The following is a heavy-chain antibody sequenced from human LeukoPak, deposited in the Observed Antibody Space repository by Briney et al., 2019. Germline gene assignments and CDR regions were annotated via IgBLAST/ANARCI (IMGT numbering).Heavy chain of an antibody. CDR1: GGSFSGYY. V-gene: IGHV4-34*01. D-gene: IGHD6-13*01. Sequence: SETLSPTCAVYGGSFSGYYWSWIRQPPGKGLEWIGEINHSGSTNYNPSLKSRVTISVDTSKNQFSLKLSSVTAADTAVYYCARVIRSSSPRKTKNYYFDYWGQGTLVTVSS. CDR2: INHSGST. J-gene: IGHJ4*02. CDR3: ARVIRSSSPRKTKNYYFDY.